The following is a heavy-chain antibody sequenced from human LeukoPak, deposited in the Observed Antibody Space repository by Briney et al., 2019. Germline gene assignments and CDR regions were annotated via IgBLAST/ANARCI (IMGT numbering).Heavy chain of an antibody. CDR2: ISYDGSNK. V-gene: IGHV3-30*04. CDR3: ARGIAVAGTGY. CDR1: GFTFSSYA. Sequence: GGSLRLSCAASGFTFSSYAMHWVRQAPGKGLEWVAVISYDGSNKYYADSVKGRFTISRGNSKNTLYLQMNSLRAEDTAVYYCARGIAVAGTGYWGQGTLVTVSS. D-gene: IGHD6-19*01. J-gene: IGHJ4*02.